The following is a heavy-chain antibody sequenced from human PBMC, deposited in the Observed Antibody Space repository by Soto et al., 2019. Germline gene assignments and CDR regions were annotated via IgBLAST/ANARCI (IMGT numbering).Heavy chain of an antibody. CDR2: IDPSDSYT. V-gene: IGHV5-10-1*01. CDR3: AVLRVGAALFPTSDPHCFEY. CDR1: GYRFTIYW. D-gene: IGHD1-26*01. Sequence: RGESLKISCKGSGYRFTIYWSSWVRQMPGKGLGGMGRIDPSDSYTNYSPSFQGHVTISADKSISTAYLQWSRLKASDTSMYYCAVLRVGAALFPTSDPHCFEYWRKHTLVSVSS. J-gene: IGHJ4*02.